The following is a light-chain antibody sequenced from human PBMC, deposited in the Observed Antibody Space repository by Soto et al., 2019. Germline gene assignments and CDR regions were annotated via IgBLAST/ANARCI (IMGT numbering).Light chain of an antibody. CDR3: QVWASTAEFFV. V-gene: IGLV3-21*02. CDR2: HDS. Sequence: SYELTQPPSVSVAPGQTARITCGESNIGSKSVHWYQQKPGQAPVLVVSHDSDRPSGIPERFSGSRSGDTATLTISRVDAGDEADYYCQVWASTAEFFVFGSGTKLTVL. J-gene: IGLJ1*01. CDR1: NIGSKS.